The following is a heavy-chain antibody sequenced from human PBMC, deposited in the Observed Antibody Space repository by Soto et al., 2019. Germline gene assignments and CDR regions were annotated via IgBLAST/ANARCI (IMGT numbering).Heavy chain of an antibody. CDR3: ATTPLTTPPYYYAMDV. Sequence: QVQLVQSGAEVKKPGSSVKVSCKASGGTFSSYAISWVRQAPGQGLEWMGGIIPIFGTANYAQKFQGRVTITADKSTSTAYMELSSLRSEHTAVYYCATTPLTTPPYYYAMDVWGQGTTVTVSS. D-gene: IGHD4-17*01. CDR1: GGTFSSYA. J-gene: IGHJ6*02. CDR2: IIPIFGTA. V-gene: IGHV1-69*06.